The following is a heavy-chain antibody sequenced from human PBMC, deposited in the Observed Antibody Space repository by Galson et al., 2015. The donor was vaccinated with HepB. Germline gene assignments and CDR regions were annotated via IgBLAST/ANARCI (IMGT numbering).Heavy chain of an antibody. CDR1: GGTFSSYT. V-gene: IGHV1-69*02. J-gene: IGHJ3*02. CDR2: IIPILGIA. D-gene: IGHD3-22*01. CDR3: ARGHRTQKKYYYDSSGYYFGDAFDI. Sequence: SVKVSCKASGGTFSSYTISWVRQAPGQGLEWMGRIIPILGIANYAQKFQGRVTITADKSTSTAYMELSSLRSEDTAVYYCARGHRTQKKYYYDSSGYYFGDAFDIWGQGTMVTVSS.